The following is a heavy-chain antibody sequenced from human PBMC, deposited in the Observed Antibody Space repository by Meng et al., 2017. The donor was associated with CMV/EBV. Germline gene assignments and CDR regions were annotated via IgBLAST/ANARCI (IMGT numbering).Heavy chain of an antibody. V-gene: IGHV3-21*01. D-gene: IGHD1-26*01. CDR3: ARVGSYSPRASGYAFGI. J-gene: IGHJ3*02. CDR1: GFTFSSYS. CDR2: ISSSSSYI. Sequence: GGSLRLSCAASGFTFSSYSMNWVRQAPGKGLEWVSSISSSSSYIYYADSVKGRFTISRDNAKNSLYLQMNSLRAEDTAVYYCARVGSYSPRASGYAFGIWGQGTMVTVSS.